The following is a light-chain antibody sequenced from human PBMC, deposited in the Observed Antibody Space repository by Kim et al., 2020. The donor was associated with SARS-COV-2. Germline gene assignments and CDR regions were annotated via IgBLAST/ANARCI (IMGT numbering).Light chain of an antibody. J-gene: IGKJ2*01. V-gene: IGKV3-20*01. CDR3: QQYGRTPSYT. Sequence: EMVLTQSPGTLSLSPGERATLSCRASRTLTSSYLAWYQQKPGQAPRLLIYGTSTRATGIADRFSGSGSGTDFTLTISRLESEDSAVYYCQQYGRTPSYTFGQGTKLEI. CDR2: GTS. CDR1: RTLTSSY.